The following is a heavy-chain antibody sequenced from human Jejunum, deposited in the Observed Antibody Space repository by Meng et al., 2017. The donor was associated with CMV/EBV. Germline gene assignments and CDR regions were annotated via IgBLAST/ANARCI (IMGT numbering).Heavy chain of an antibody. Sequence: QVRGGKAGGEGKMPGSPEKVTGKLYGGSGNNYALSWLSQAPGEWLEWMGRIIAVFTTPNYAQKFQGRLTISADASTGTTYMELTGLTSEDTAVYYCAKGFTNGWQPFDYWGQGTLVTVSS. CDR2: IIAVFTTP. D-gene: IGHD2-8*01. CDR1: GGSGNNYA. CDR3: AKGFTNGWQPFDY. V-gene: IGHV1-69*12. J-gene: IGHJ4*02.